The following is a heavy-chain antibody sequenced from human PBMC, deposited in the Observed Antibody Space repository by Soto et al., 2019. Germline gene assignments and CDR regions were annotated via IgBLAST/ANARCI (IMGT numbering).Heavy chain of an antibody. Sequence: SETLSLTCAVSGCSISSGYYWGWIRQPPGKGLEWIGSIYHSGSTYYNPSLKSRVTISVDTSKNQFSLKLSSVTAADTAVYYCSLVVEPNWFDPWGQGTLVTVSS. V-gene: IGHV4-38-2*01. D-gene: IGHD2-21*01. CDR2: IYHSGST. CDR1: GCSISSGYY. J-gene: IGHJ5*02. CDR3: SLVVEPNWFDP.